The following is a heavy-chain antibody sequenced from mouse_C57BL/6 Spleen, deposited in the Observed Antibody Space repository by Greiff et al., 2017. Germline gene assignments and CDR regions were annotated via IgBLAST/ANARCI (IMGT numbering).Heavy chain of an antibody. CDR2: IYPRSGNT. D-gene: IGHD2-5*01. V-gene: IGHV1-81*01. Sequence: QVQLQQSGAELARPGASVKLSCKASGYTFTSYGISWVKQRTGQGLEWIGEIYPRSGNTYYNEKFKGKDTLTADKSSSTAYMELRSLTSEDSAVYFCARSGSNYGYFDVWGTGTTVTVSS. J-gene: IGHJ1*03. CDR1: GYTFTSYG. CDR3: ARSGSNYGYFDV.